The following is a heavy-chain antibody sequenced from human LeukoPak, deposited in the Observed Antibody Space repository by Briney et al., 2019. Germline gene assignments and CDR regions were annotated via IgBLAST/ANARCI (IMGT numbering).Heavy chain of an antibody. D-gene: IGHD3-10*01. J-gene: IGHJ4*02. Sequence: SETLSLTCAVYGGSFSGYYWSWIRQPPGKGLEWIGEINHSGSTNYNPSLKSRVTISVDTSKNQFSLKLSSVTAADTAVYNCARGRSELLWFGELFAYFDYWGQGTLVTVSS. CDR1: GGSFSGYY. CDR2: INHSGST. CDR3: ARGRSELLWFGELFAYFDY. V-gene: IGHV4-34*01.